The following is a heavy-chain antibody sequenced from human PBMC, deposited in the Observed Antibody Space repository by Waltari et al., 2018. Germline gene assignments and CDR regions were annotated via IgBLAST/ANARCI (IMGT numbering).Heavy chain of an antibody. Sequence: QVQLQQWGAGLLKPSETLSLTCAVYGGSFSGYYWSWIRQPPGKGLEWIGEINHSGSTNYNPSLKSRVTISVDTSKNQFSLKLSSVTAADTAVYYCARGRSGWGLLIGKGSYFDYWGQGTLVTVSS. V-gene: IGHV4-34*01. CDR3: ARGRSGWGLLIGKGSYFDY. CDR2: INHSGST. CDR1: GGSFSGYY. J-gene: IGHJ4*02. D-gene: IGHD6-19*01.